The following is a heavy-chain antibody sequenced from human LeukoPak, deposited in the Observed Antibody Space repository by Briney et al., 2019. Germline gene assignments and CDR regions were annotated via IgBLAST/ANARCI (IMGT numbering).Heavy chain of an antibody. Sequence: SETLSLTCTVSGDSISSSSYFWGWIRQPPGKGLEWIGSILYSGKTYYTPSLKSRVTISVATSKNQFSLRMTSVSAADTAVYFCARVDSRADGDFWGQGTLVTVSS. CDR1: GDSISSSSYF. D-gene: IGHD2-2*03. CDR2: ILYSGKT. J-gene: IGHJ4*02. CDR3: ARVDSRADGDF. V-gene: IGHV4-39*07.